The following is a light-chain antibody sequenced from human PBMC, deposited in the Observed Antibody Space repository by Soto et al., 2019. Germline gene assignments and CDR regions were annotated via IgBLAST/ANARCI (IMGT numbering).Light chain of an antibody. CDR2: AAS. V-gene: IGKV1-39*01. CDR1: QGIGSY. CDR3: QQTYSTLLT. Sequence: DIQMTQSPSSLSASVGDRLTITCRASQGIGSYLNWYQQIPGKAPNLLIYAASSLQRGVPSRFSGSGSGTDFTLTISSRQPEDFANYYCQQTYSTLLTFGQGTRLE. J-gene: IGKJ5*01.